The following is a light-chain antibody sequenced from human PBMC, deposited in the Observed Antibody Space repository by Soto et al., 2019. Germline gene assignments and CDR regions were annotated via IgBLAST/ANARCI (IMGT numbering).Light chain of an antibody. CDR1: SSNIGAGYD. Sequence: QSVLTQPPSVSGSPGQRVTISCTGSSSNIGAGYDVNGYQQLPGTAPKLLIYGNSNRPSGVPDRFSGSKSGTSASLAITGLQAEDEADYYCQSYDSRLSGCVFGTGTKVTVL. J-gene: IGLJ1*01. CDR3: QSYDSRLSGCV. CDR2: GNS. V-gene: IGLV1-40*01.